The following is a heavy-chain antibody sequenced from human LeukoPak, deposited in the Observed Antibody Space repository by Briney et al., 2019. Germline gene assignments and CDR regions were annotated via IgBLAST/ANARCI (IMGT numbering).Heavy chain of an antibody. CDR2: IEQDGSEK. J-gene: IGHJ4*02. D-gene: IGHD3-10*01. Sequence: GGSLRLSCAASGFTFSSYWMSWVSQAPGKELEWVANIEQDGSEKYYVDSVKGRFTISRDNAKNSLYLQMNSLRAEDTAVYYCARAPGFWFGEFFDYWGQGTLVTVSS. V-gene: IGHV3-7*03. CDR3: ARAPGFWFGEFFDY. CDR1: GFTFSSYW.